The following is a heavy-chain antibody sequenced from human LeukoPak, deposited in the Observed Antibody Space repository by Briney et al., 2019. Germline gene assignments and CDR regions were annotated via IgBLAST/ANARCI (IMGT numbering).Heavy chain of an antibody. D-gene: IGHD4-17*01. J-gene: IGHJ2*01. V-gene: IGHV4-4*02. CDR1: GGSISSSNW. Sequence: PSGTLSLTCAVSGGSISSSNWWSWVRQPPGKGLEWIGEIYHSGSTNYNPSLKSRVTISVDKSKNQFSLKLSSVTAADTAVYYCARTVTVDYGDYWYSDLWGRSTLVTVSS. CDR3: ARTVTVDYGDYWYSDL. CDR2: IYHSGST.